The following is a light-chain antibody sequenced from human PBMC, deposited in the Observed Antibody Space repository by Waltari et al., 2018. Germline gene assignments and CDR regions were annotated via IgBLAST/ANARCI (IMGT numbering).Light chain of an antibody. CDR3: AAWDDSLSGVV. Sequence: QSVLTQPPSASGTPGQRVTISCSGSSSNIGSNYVYWYRQPPGTAPKLLIYRNNQRPSGVPDRFSGSKSGTSASLAISGLRSEDEADYYCAAWDDSLSGVVFGGGTKLTVL. J-gene: IGLJ2*01. CDR2: RNN. CDR1: SSNIGSNY. V-gene: IGLV1-47*01.